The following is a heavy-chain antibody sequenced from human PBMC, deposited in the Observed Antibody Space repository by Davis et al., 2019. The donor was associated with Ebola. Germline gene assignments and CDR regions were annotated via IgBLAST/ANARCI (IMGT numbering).Heavy chain of an antibody. Sequence: SETLSLTCAVYGGSFSGYYWSWIRQPPGKGLEWIGEINHSGSTNYNPSLKSRVTISVDKSKNQFSLKLSSVTAADTAVYYCTSGITGTRGDYWGQGTLVTVSS. CDR3: TSGITGTRGDY. CDR2: INHSGST. V-gene: IGHV4-34*03. J-gene: IGHJ4*02. D-gene: IGHD1-20*01. CDR1: GGSFSGYY.